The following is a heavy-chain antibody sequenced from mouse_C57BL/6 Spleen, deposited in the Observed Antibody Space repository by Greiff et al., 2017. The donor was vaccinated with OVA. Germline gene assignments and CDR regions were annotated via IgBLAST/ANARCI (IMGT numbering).Heavy chain of an antibody. CDR3: ARKRGGYFDV. J-gene: IGHJ1*03. V-gene: IGHV5-17*01. Sequence: EVKLQESGGGLVKPGGSLQLSCAASGFTFSDYGMHWVRQAPEKGLEWVAYISSGSSTIYYADTVKGRFTISRDNAKNTLFLQMTSLRSEDTAMYYCARKRGGYFDVWGTGTTVTVSS. CDR2: ISSGSSTI. CDR1: GFTFSDYG.